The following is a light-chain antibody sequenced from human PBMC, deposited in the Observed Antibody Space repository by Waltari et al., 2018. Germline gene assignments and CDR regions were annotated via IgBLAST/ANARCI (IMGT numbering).Light chain of an antibody. CDR3: QQYNSLWT. CDR1: QSISSW. V-gene: IGKV1-5*03. CDR2: KAS. Sequence: DIQMTQSPSTLSASVGDRVTITGRASQSISSWLAWYQQKPGKAPKLLIYKASSLESGVPSRFSGSGSETEFTLTISSLQPDDFATYYCQQYNSLWTFGQGTKVEIK. J-gene: IGKJ1*01.